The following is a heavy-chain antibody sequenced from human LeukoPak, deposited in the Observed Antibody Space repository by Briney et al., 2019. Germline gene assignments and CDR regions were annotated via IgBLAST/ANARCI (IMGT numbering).Heavy chain of an antibody. D-gene: IGHD5-12*01. CDR3: ARGSIVATRFDY. CDR1: GGSFSGYY. V-gene: IGHV4-34*01. J-gene: IGHJ4*02. Sequence: SETLSLTCAVYGGSFSGYYWSWIRQPPGKGLEWIGEINHSGSTNYNPSLKSRVTISVDTSKNQFSLKLSSVTAADTAVYYCARGSIVATRFDYWGQGILVTVSS. CDR2: INHSGST.